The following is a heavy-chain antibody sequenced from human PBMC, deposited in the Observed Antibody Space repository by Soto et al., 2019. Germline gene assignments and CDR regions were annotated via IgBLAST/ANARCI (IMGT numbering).Heavy chain of an antibody. Sequence: ASVKVSCKASGGTFTSYYMHWVRQAPGQGLEWMGIINPSGGSTSYAQKFQGRVTMTRDTSTSTVYMELSSLRSEDTAVYYCARDSGSGSYYPPSFDYWGQGTLVTVSS. CDR3: ARDSGSGSYYPPSFDY. J-gene: IGHJ4*02. V-gene: IGHV1-46*03. D-gene: IGHD3-10*01. CDR2: INPSGGST. CDR1: GGTFTSYY.